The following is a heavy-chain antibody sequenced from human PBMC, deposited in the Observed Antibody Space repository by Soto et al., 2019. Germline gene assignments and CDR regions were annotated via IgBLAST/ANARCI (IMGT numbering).Heavy chain of an antibody. D-gene: IGHD2-15*01. Sequence: VASVKVSCKASGYTFTNYALHWVRQAPGQRLEWMGWINPGNGNTKSSQKFQGRVTITRDTSASTAYMELSSLRSEDTAVYYCARGGDIVVVAADYGMDVWGQGTTVTVSS. CDR1: GYTFTNYA. CDR3: ARGGDIVVVAADYGMDV. J-gene: IGHJ6*02. CDR2: INPGNGNT. V-gene: IGHV1-3*01.